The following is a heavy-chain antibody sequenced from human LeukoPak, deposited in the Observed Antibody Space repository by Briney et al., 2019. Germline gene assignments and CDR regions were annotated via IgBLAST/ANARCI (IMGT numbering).Heavy chain of an antibody. D-gene: IGHD3-10*01. Sequence: SETLSLTCNVSGGSISSYFWTWIRQPAGKGLEWIGRIHASGTTNYNSSLKSRVSMSVDTSKNQFSLTLTSVTAADTAVYFCARDGADVYGRAFDYWGQGTLVSVSS. V-gene: IGHV4-4*07. CDR1: GGSISSYF. CDR3: ARDGADVYGRAFDY. J-gene: IGHJ4*02. CDR2: IHASGTT.